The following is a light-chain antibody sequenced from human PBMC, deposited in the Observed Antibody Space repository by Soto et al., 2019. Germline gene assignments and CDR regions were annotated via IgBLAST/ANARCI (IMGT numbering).Light chain of an antibody. CDR2: YVD. CDR3: SSYTTTTPVI. Sequence: QSVLTQPASVSGSPGQSVTISCTGTSSDIGAYDYVSWYQQYPGKAPKLVISYVDDRPSGVSDRFSGSKSGNTASLTISGLQAEDEADYYCSSYTTTTPVIFGGGTKVTVL. V-gene: IGLV2-14*03. CDR1: SSDIGAYDY. J-gene: IGLJ2*01.